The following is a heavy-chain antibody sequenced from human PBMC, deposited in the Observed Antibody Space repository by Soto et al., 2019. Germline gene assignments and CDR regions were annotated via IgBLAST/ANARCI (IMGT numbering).Heavy chain of an antibody. CDR3: AKDGDFGEDGPAEYFEH. CDR2: TTGSGANK. D-gene: IGHD4-17*01. V-gene: IGHV3-23*01. CDR1: GFTFKNYG. J-gene: IGHJ1*01. Sequence: EVNLLESGGGLEQPGESLRISCVGSGFTFKNYGMTWVRQAPGKGLEWVSGTTGSGANKHYADSVRGRFTISRDNSKKTLYLEMKSLRVEDTAVYYCAKDGDFGEDGPAEYFEHWGQGTLVTVSS.